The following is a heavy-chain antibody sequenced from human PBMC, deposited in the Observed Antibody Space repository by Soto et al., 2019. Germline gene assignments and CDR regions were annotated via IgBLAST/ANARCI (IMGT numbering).Heavy chain of an antibody. Sequence: SETLSLTCAVSGYSISSGYYWGWIRQPPGKGLECIWSIYHSGSTYYNPSLKSRVTISVDTSKNQFSLKLSSVTAADTAVYYCARVGYYDFWSGYYGMDVWGQGTTVTVSS. V-gene: IGHV4-38-2*01. D-gene: IGHD3-3*01. CDR3: ARVGYYDFWSGYYGMDV. CDR1: GYSISSGYY. CDR2: IYHSGST. J-gene: IGHJ6*02.